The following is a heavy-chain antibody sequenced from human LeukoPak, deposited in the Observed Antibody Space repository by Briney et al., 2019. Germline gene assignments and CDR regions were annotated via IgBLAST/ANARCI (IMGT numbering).Heavy chain of an antibody. V-gene: IGHV4-59*01. J-gene: IGHJ1*01. CDR3: ARSDCTNGVCYGAEYFQH. CDR2: IYYSGST. Sequence: SETLSLTCTVSGGSISSYYWSWIRQPPGKGLEWIGYIYYSGSTNYNPSLKSRVTISVDTSKNQFSLKLSSVTAADTAVHYCARSDCTNGVCYGAEYFQHWGQGTLVTVSS. CDR1: GGSISSYY. D-gene: IGHD2-8*01.